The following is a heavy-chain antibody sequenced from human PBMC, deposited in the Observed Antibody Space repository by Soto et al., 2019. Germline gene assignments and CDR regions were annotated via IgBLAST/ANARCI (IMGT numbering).Heavy chain of an antibody. V-gene: IGHV4-59*01. J-gene: IGHJ4*02. CDR1: GGSISSYY. CDR3: ARVGGYSYGLVDY. CDR2: IYYSGST. Sequence: SETLSLTCTVSGGSISSYYWSWIRQPPGKGLEWIGYIYYSGSTNYNPSLKSRVTISVDTSKNQFSLKLSSVTAADTAVYYCARVGGYSYGLVDYWGQGTLVTVSS. D-gene: IGHD5-18*01.